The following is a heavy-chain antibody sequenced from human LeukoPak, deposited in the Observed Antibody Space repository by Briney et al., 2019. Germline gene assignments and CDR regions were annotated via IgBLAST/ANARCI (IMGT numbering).Heavy chain of an antibody. J-gene: IGHJ4*02. CDR1: GFAFSTYS. V-gene: IGHV3-21*01. CDR2: ISTTSLNI. Sequence: GGSLRLSCAASGFAFSTYSMNWVRQAPGKGLEWVSSISTTSLNIYYADSLEGRFTVSRDNARNSLYLQMNSLRAEDTAVYYCASASAPDVLRFLEWFKNWGQGTLVTVSS. D-gene: IGHD3-3*01. CDR3: ASASAPDVLRFLEWFKN.